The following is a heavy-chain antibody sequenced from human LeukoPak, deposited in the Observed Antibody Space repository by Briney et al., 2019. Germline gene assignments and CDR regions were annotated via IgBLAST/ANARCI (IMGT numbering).Heavy chain of an antibody. J-gene: IGHJ4*02. D-gene: IGHD3-22*01. V-gene: IGHV4-61*01. CDR3: ARYYDSRGYYYD. CDR2: IYYSGST. CDR1: GGSVSSGSYY. Sequence: SETLSLTCTVSGGSVSSGSYYWSWIRQPPGKGLEWIGYIYYSGSTDYNFSLKSRVTISIDTSKNQFSLKLSSVTAADTAVYYCARYYDSRGYYYDWGQGTLVTVSS.